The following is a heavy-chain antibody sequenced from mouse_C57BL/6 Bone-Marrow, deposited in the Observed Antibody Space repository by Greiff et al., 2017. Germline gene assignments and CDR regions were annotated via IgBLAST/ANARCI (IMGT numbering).Heavy chain of an antibody. CDR2: INPNNGGT. J-gene: IGHJ3*01. D-gene: IGHD2-5*01. Sequence: DVQLQESGPELVKPGASVKISCKASGYTFTDYYMNWVKQSHGKSLEWIGDINPNNGGTSYNQKFKGKATLTVDKSSSTAYMELRSLTSEDSAVYYCARGGYYSNPAWFAYWGQGTLVTVSA. CDR1: GYTFTDYY. CDR3: ARGGYYSNPAWFAY. V-gene: IGHV1-26*01.